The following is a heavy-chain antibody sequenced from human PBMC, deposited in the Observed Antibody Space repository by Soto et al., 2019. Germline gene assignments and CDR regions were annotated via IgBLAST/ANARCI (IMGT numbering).Heavy chain of an antibody. D-gene: IGHD5-12*01. CDR3: TTDSRSPIVATIGGDAFDI. CDR1: GFTFSNAW. CDR2: IKSKTDGGTT. J-gene: IGHJ3*02. V-gene: IGHV3-15*01. Sequence: GGSLRLSCAASGFTFSNAWMSWVRQAPGKGLEWVGRIKSKTDGGTTDYAAPVKGRFTISRDDSKNTLYLQMNSLKTEDTAVYYCTTDSRSPIVATIGGDAFDIWGQGTMVTVSS.